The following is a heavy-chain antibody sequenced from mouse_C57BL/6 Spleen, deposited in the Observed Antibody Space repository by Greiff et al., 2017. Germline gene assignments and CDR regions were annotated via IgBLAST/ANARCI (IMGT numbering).Heavy chain of an antibody. CDR3: ASPDR. J-gene: IGHJ3*01. Sequence: ESGPGLVKPSQSLSLTCSVTGYSITSGYYWNWIRQFPGNKLEWMGYISYDGSNNYNPSLKNRISITRDTSKNQFFLKLNSVTTEDTATYYCASPDRWGQGTLVTVSA. CDR2: ISYDGSN. V-gene: IGHV3-6*01. CDR1: GYSITSGYY.